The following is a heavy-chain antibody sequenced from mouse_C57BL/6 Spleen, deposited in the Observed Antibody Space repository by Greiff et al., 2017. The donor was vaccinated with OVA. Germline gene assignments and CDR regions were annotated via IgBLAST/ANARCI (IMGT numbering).Heavy chain of an antibody. D-gene: IGHD2-1*01. Sequence: VQRVESGAELVKPGASVKISCKASGYAFSSYWMNWVKQRPGKGLEWIGQIYPGDGDTNYNGKFKGKATLTADKSSSTAYMQLSSLTSEDSAVYFCARWGNYVAMDYWGQGTSVTVSS. CDR1: GYAFSSYW. CDR3: ARWGNYVAMDY. J-gene: IGHJ4*01. CDR2: IYPGDGDT. V-gene: IGHV1-80*01.